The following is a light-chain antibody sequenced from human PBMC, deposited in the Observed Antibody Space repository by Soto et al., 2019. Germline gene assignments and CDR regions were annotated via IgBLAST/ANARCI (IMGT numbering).Light chain of an antibody. CDR3: QQYNSWPPIT. J-gene: IGKJ5*01. V-gene: IGKV3-15*01. CDR1: QRVTSSY. Sequence: PGETATLSCRASQRVTSSYLAWYQQKPGQAPRLLIYGASTRATGIPARFSGSGSGTEFTLTISSLQSEDFVVYYCQQYNSWPPITFGQGTRLEIK. CDR2: GAS.